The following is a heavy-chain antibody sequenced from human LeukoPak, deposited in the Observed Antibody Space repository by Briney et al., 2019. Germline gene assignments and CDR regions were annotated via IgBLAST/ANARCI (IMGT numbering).Heavy chain of an antibody. D-gene: IGHD5/OR15-5a*01. CDR3: ARDASTINFDY. CDR2: ITTSTGNP. CDR1: GYTFTGYS. J-gene: IGHJ4*02. Sequence: GASVKVSCTASGYTFTGYSINWLRQAPGQGLEWMGWITTSTGNPTYAQGFTGRFVFSLDTSVSTTYLHIKSLKAEDTAVYYCARDASTINFDYWGQGTLVTVSS. V-gene: IGHV7-4-1*02.